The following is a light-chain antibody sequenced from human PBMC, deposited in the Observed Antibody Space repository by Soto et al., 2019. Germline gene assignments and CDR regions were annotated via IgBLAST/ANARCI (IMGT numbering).Light chain of an antibody. CDR1: SSNIGSNT. V-gene: IGLV1-44*01. CDR2: SNN. CDR3: AAWDDSLGWV. Sequence: QSVLTQPPSASGTPGQRVTIPCSGSSSNIGSNTVNWYQQLPGTAPKLLIYSNNQRPSGVPDRFSGSKSGTSASLAISGLQSEDEADYYCAAWDDSLGWVFGGGTKVTVL. J-gene: IGLJ3*02.